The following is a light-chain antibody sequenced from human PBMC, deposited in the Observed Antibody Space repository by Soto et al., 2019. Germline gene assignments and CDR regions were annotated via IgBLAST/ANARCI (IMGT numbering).Light chain of an antibody. CDR2: EVT. Sequence: QSALTQPPSASGSPGQSVTISCTGTSSDIGSYYYVSWYQQHPGKAPKLMIYEVTKRPSGVPDRFSGSKSGNTASLTVSGLQAEDEADYYCSSYADYNNLVFGGGTKLTVL. V-gene: IGLV2-8*01. J-gene: IGLJ3*02. CDR1: SSDIGSYYY. CDR3: SSYADYNNLV.